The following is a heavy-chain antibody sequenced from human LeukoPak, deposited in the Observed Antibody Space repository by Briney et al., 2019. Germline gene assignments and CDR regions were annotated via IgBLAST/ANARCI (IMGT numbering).Heavy chain of an antibody. CDR1: GYTFTGCY. J-gene: IGHJ6*02. D-gene: IGHD1-1*01. Sequence: ASVKVSCKASGYTFTGCYMHWVRQAPGQGLEWMGWINPNSGGTNYAQKFQGRVTMTRDTSISTAYMELSRLRSDDTAVYYRARVKGGKDYGMDVWGQGTTVTVSS. CDR2: INPNSGGT. V-gene: IGHV1-2*02. CDR3: ARVKGGKDYGMDV.